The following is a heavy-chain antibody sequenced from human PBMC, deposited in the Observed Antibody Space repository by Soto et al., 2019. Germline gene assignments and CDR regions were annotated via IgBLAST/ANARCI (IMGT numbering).Heavy chain of an antibody. D-gene: IGHD5-18*01. CDR1: GGSIGRSSYY. CDR3: VGHSGYSSSWGEFDP. CDR2: IYYTGSTT. J-gene: IGHJ5*02. V-gene: IGHV4-39*01. Sequence: QRPLQESGPGLVKPSETLSLTCNVSGGSIGRSSYYWAWNRQSPGKGLEWIGSIYYTGSTTYYNPSLKSRVTISVDRAKNQFSLKLTSVTAADTAMYYCVGHSGYSSSWGEFDPWGQGTLVTVSS.